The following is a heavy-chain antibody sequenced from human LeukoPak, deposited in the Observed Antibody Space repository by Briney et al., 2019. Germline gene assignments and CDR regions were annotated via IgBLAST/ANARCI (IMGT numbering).Heavy chain of an antibody. D-gene: IGHD3-3*01. Sequence: GGSLRLSCAASGFAFSNYAMSWVRQAPGKGLEWVSTVRSGGSGAYYADSMRGRFTISRDNSKNTLYLQMNSLRSEDTAVYYCAKDRRVGDFWSASDIWGQGTMVTVSS. V-gene: IGHV3-23*01. CDR3: AKDRRVGDFWSASDI. CDR1: GFAFSNYA. CDR2: VRSGGSGA. J-gene: IGHJ3*02.